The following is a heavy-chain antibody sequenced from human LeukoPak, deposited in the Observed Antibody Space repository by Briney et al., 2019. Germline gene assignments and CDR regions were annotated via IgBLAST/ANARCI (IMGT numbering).Heavy chain of an antibody. J-gene: IGHJ4*02. Sequence: PSETLSLTCTVSGASMNYDYWGWIRQLPGKGPERIGYIHSSGATNYNPSVRGRVTISIDTSRNKFSVKLSSLTAADTAVYYCARVGSATGPTRAYFDYWGQGTLVTVSS. CDR3: ARVGSATGPTRAYFDY. V-gene: IGHV4-59*01. D-gene: IGHD2-8*02. CDR1: GASMNYDY. CDR2: IHSSGAT.